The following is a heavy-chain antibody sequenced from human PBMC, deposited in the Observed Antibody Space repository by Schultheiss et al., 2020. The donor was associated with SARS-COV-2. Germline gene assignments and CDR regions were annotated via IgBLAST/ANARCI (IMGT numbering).Heavy chain of an antibody. V-gene: IGHV1-18*01. D-gene: IGHD3-3*01. CDR3: ARTRTTIFGVGDAFDI. CDR1: GYTFTSYG. Sequence: ASVKVSCKASGYTFTSYGISWVRQAPGQGLEWMGWISAYNGNTNYAQKLQGRVTITADESTSTAYMGLSSLRSEDTAVYYCARTRTTIFGVGDAFDIWGQGTMVTVSS. J-gene: IGHJ3*02. CDR2: ISAYNGNT.